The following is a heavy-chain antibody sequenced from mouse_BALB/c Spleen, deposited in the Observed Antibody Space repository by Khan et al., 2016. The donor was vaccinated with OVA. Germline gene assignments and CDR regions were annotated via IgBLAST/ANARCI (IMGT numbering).Heavy chain of an antibody. V-gene: IGHV1S132*01. J-gene: IGHJ3*01. CDR2: IFPGTGTT. CDR1: GYTFTSYW. Sequence: QVQLQQSGAELVKPGASVKLSCKTSGYTFTSYWIQWVKQRPGQGLGWIGQIFPGTGTTYYNENFRGKATLTVDTSANTASMQFSRLTSEDSAVYCCARGYLGNYEFVYWGQGTLVTVAP. D-gene: IGHD2-1*01. CDR3: ARGYLGNYEFVY.